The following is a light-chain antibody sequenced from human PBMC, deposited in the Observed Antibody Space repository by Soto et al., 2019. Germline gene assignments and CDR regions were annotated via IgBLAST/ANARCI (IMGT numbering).Light chain of an antibody. Sequence: EIVLTQSPGTLSLSPGEVATLSCRASQSVSSNYLDWYQQKPGQAPRLLIYGASGRATGIPDRFSGSGSGTDFTLTISRLDPEDFAVYYCQQYGISPRTFGEGTKVEI. V-gene: IGKV3-20*01. CDR3: QQYGISPRT. CDR2: GAS. J-gene: IGKJ1*01. CDR1: QSVSSNY.